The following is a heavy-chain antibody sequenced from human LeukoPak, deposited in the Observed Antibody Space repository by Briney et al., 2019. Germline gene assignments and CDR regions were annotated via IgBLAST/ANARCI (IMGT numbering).Heavy chain of an antibody. CDR2: IYYSGST. CDR1: GGSISSSSYY. D-gene: IGHD6-19*01. V-gene: IGHV4-39*01. J-gene: IGHJ4*02. CDR3: ARSSGWYRIFDY. Sequence: PSETLSLTCTVSGGSISSSSYYWGWIRQPPGKGLEWIGSIYYSGSTYYNPSLKSRVTISVDTSKNQFSLKLSSVTAADTAVYYCARSSGWYRIFDYWGQGTLVTVSS.